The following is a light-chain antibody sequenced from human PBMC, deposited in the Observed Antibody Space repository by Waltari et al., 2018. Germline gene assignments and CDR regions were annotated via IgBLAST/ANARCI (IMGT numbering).Light chain of an antibody. CDR1: QSISKY. CDR2: HAS. J-gene: IGKJ1*01. CDR3: QHYESLPVT. V-gene: IGKV3-20*01. Sequence: EIVLTQSPGTLSLSPGERATLSCRASQSISKYLAWYQQKPGQAPRPLIYHASSRAAGIPDRFSGSGSGTDFSLSISRLEPEDFAVYYCQHYESLPVTFGQGTKVEIK.